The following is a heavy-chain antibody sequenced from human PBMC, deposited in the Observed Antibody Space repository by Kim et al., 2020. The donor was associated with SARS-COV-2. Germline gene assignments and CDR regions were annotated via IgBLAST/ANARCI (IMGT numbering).Heavy chain of an antibody. J-gene: IGHJ3*02. CDR2: ISYDGSNK. Sequence: GRSLRLSCAASGFTFSSYAMHWVRQAPGKGLEWVAVISYDGSNKYYVDSVKGRFTISRDNSKNTLYLQMNSLRAEDTAVYYCAREKITMIGPDAFDIWGQGTMVTVSS. V-gene: IGHV3-30*04. CDR3: AREKITMIGPDAFDI. CDR1: GFTFSSYA. D-gene: IGHD3-22*01.